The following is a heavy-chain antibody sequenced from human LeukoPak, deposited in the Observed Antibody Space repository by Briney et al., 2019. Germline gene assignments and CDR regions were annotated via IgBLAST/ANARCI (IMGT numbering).Heavy chain of an antibody. J-gene: IGHJ4*02. CDR2: IYYSGST. Sequence: PSETLSLTCTVSGGSISSGDHYWSWIRQPPGKGLEWIGYIYYSGSTYYNPSLRSRVTISVDTSKNQFSLKLSSVTAADTAVYYCASFYDFWSGPCDYWGQGTLVTVSS. V-gene: IGHV4-30-4*01. CDR1: GGSISSGDHY. CDR3: ASFYDFWSGPCDY. D-gene: IGHD3-3*01.